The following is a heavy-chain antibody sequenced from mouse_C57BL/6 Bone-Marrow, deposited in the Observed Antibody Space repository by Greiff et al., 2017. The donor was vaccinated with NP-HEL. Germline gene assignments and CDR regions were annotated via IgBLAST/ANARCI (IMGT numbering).Heavy chain of an antibody. CDR1: GYTFTDYE. Sequence: VQLQQSGAELVRPGASVTLSCKASGYTFTDYEMHWVKQTPVHGLEWIGAIDPETGGTAYNQKFKGKAILTADKSSSTAYMELRGLTSEDSAVYYCTRLLLYYYAMDYWGQGTSVTVSA. CDR2: IDPETGGT. J-gene: IGHJ4*01. CDR3: TRLLLYYYAMDY. D-gene: IGHD1-1*01. V-gene: IGHV1-15*01.